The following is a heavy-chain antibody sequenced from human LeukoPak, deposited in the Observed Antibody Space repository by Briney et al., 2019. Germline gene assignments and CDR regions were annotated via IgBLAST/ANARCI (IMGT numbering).Heavy chain of an antibody. CDR3: TIEGF. CDR2: IKSKSDGGAA. CDR1: GFTFSNAW. V-gene: IGHV3-15*05. J-gene: IGHJ4*02. Sequence: GGSLRLSCAASGFTFSNAWMIWVRQAPGKGLEYVGRIKSKSDGGAADYATPVKGRFSISRDDSQNTVYLQMNSVTTGDTAVYYCTIEGFWGQGTLVTVSS.